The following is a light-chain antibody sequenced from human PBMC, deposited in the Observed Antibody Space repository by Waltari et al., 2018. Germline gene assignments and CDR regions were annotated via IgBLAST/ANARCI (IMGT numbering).Light chain of an antibody. CDR1: QSIGTH. V-gene: IGKV3-15*01. Sequence: VMTQSPATLSVSPGERATLSCRASQSIGTHLAWYQQNSGQPPRLLIYGASIRATGIPARFSGSGSGTEFTLTISTLQSVDFAVYYCQQYNNWPSFTFGPGTKVDVK. CDR3: QQYNNWPSFT. J-gene: IGKJ3*01. CDR2: GAS.